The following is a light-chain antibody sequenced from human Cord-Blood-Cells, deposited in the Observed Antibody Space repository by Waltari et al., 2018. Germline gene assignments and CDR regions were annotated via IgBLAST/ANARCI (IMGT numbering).Light chain of an antibody. CDR2: RNN. Sequence: QSVLTQPPSASRTPGQRVTISCSGSSSNTGRNYLYRYQHPPGTAPQLLIYRNNQRRSGVPDRFSGSKSGTSASLAISGLRSEDEADYYCAAWDDSLSGVVFGGGTKLTVL. CDR1: SSNTGRNY. V-gene: IGLV1-47*01. CDR3: AAWDDSLSGVV. J-gene: IGLJ2*01.